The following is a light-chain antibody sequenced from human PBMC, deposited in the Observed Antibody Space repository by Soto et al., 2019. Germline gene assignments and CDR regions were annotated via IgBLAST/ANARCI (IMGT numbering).Light chain of an antibody. CDR2: ETN. CDR3: SLFYRGRVV. Sequence: QTVVPQEYSRTVSAGGTVTLTCGSSSGTVTSSDHWPYWFQQKPGQAPRTLIYETNHRYSWTPARFSGSLLEGKAALTLSGAQSEDEADYYCSLFYRGRVVFGGGTKLTVL. CDR1: SGTVTSSDH. V-gene: IGLV7-46*01. J-gene: IGLJ2*01.